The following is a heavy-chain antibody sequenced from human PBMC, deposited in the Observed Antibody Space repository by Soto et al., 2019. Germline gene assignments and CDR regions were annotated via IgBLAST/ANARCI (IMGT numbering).Heavy chain of an antibody. CDR3: ARVPYCSSTRCYSYFDY. CDR1: GFTFSSYW. CDR2: ISNDGSST. J-gene: IGHJ4*02. D-gene: IGHD2-2*01. V-gene: IGHV3-74*01. Sequence: EMQLVESGGGLVQPGGSLRLSCAASGFTFSSYWMHWVRQAPGKGLVWVSRISNDGSSTSYADSVKGRFTISRDNAENTLCLQVNSLRGEDTGVYSCARVPYCSSTRCYSYFDYWGQGTLVNVSS.